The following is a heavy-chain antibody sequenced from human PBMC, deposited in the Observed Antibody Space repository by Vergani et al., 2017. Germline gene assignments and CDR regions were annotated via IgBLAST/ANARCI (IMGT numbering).Heavy chain of an antibody. CDR1: GFSFGDYA. D-gene: IGHD5-18*01. Sequence: EVQLVESGGGLVPPGRSPRLSCAASGFSFGDYAMTWFRQAPGKGLEWVAFIRNKAYGGTTEYAASVKGRFTISRDDSKRLAYLQLSGLKTEDTAVYFCSRGRGYSFGYSDYWGQGTLVTVSS. CDR2: IRNKAYGGTT. V-gene: IGHV3-49*03. CDR3: SRGRGYSFGYSDY. J-gene: IGHJ4*02.